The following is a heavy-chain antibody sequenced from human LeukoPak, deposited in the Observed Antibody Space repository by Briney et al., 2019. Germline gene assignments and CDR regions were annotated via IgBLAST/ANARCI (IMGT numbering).Heavy chain of an antibody. CDR1: GFTFSSYS. J-gene: IGHJ4*02. Sequence: PGGSLRLSCAASGFTFSSYSMNWVRQAPGKGLEWVGRIKNKANSYTTEYAASVKGRFTISRDDSKNSLYLQMNSLKTEDTAVYSCARDLRLETTSGYWGQGTLVTVSS. D-gene: IGHD1-7*01. CDR3: ARDLRLETTSGY. CDR2: IKNKANSYTT. V-gene: IGHV3-72*01.